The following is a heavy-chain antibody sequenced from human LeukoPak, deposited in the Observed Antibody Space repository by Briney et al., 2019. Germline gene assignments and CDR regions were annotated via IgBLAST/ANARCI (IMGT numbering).Heavy chain of an antibody. J-gene: IGHJ4*02. CDR1: GFTFSSYA. V-gene: IGHV3-74*01. CDR2: INSDGSST. Sequence: PGGSLRLSCAASGFTFSSYAMSWVRQAPGKGLVWVSRINSDGSSTSYADSVKGRFTISRDNAKNTLYLQMNSLRAEDTAVYYCARRGAVAGTFDYWGQGTLVTVSS. CDR3: ARRGAVAGTFDY. D-gene: IGHD6-19*01.